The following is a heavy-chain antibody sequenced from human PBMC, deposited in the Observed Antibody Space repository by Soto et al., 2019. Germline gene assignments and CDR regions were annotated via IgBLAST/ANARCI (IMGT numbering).Heavy chain of an antibody. J-gene: IGHJ4*02. Sequence: QVQLVESGGGVVQPGRSLRLSRAASGLAFSSYGMHWVRQAPGKGLEWVSLISYDASNKYYADSVKGRFTISRDNSKNTLYLQMNSLRTDDTAVYYCGTYGSIFDHWGQGTLVTVSS. D-gene: IGHD3-10*01. CDR3: GTYGSIFDH. V-gene: IGHV3-30*03. CDR2: ISYDASNK. CDR1: GLAFSSYG.